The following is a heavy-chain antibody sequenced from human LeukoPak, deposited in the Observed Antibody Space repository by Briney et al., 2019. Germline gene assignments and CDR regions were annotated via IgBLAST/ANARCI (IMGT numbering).Heavy chain of an antibody. V-gene: IGHV3-7*01. CDR3: ARGVPYDFWSGPHYSDY. J-gene: IGHJ4*02. D-gene: IGHD3-3*01. CDR2: IKQDGSQE. Sequence: GGSLRLSCAASRFTLSTYWMSWVRQAPGKGLEWVAHIKQDGSQEYYVDSVKGRFTISRDSAKNSLYLQMNSLRAEDTAVYYCARGVPYDFWSGPHYSDYWGQGTLVTVSS. CDR1: RFTLSTYW.